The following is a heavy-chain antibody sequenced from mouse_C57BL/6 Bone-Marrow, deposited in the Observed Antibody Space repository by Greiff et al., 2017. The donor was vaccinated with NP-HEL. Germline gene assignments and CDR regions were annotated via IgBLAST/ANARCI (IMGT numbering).Heavy chain of an antibody. Sequence: VQLQQSGAELVKPGASVKLSCKASGYTFTSYWMHWVKQRPGQGLEWIGMIHPNSGSTNYNEKFKSKATLTVDKSSSTAYMQLSSLTSEDSAVYYCARGDGYFVGFAYWGQGTLVTVSA. CDR2: IHPNSGST. J-gene: IGHJ3*01. D-gene: IGHD2-3*01. CDR3: ARGDGYFVGFAY. V-gene: IGHV1-64*01. CDR1: GYTFTSYW.